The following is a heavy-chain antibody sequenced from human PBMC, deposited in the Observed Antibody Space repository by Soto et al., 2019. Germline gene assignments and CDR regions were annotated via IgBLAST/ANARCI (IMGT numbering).Heavy chain of an antibody. CDR2: IGHSGNT. CDR3: AKLLHTSYSNVMDV. D-gene: IGHD2-15*01. J-gene: IGHJ6*02. CDR1: GFTFSNSG. Sequence: EVQLLESGGDLVQPGGSLRLVCAASGFTFSNSGMRWVRQAPGPGLEWVSSIGHSGNTYYSDAVKVRFTISRDISRNTLFLQMDSLRAEDTATYYCAKLLHTSYSNVMDVWGQGTTVTVSS. V-gene: IGHV3-23*01.